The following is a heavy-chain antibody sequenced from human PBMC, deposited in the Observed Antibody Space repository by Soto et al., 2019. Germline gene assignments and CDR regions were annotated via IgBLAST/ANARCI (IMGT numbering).Heavy chain of an antibody. D-gene: IGHD3-16*02. J-gene: IGHJ4*02. CDR3: ARGYYDYVWGSYRYTPHAY. V-gene: IGHV3-30-3*01. CDR1: GFTFSSYA. Sequence: GGSLRLSCAASGFTFSSYAMHWVRQAPGKGLEWVAVISYDGSNKYYADSVKGRFTISRDNSKNTLYLQMNSLRAEDTAVYYCARGYYDYVWGSYRYTPHAYWGQGTLVTVSS. CDR2: ISYDGSNK.